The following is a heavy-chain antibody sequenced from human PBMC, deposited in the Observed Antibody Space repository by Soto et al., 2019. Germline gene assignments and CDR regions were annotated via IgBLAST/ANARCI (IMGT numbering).Heavy chain of an antibody. J-gene: IGHJ5*02. CDR2: IYWDDDK. CDR3: AHRRRLLRNAWFDP. V-gene: IGHV2-5*02. D-gene: IGHD1-26*01. Sequence: QITLKESGPTLVNPTQTLTLTCTFSGFSLSTSGVGVGWIRQPPGKALEWLALIYWDDDKRYSPSLKSRLTITKDTFKHQVVLTMTNMDPVDTATYYCAHRRRLLRNAWFDPWGQGTLVTVSS. CDR1: GFSLSTSGVG.